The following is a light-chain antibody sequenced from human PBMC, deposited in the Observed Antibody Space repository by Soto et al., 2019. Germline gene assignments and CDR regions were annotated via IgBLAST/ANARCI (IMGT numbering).Light chain of an antibody. Sequence: DIVLTQSPGTLSLSPGERATLSCRASQTVSSNNLAWYQQKRGQAPRLLIYDASNRATGIPARFSGSGSGTDFTLTISSLEPEDFAVYYCQQRTNWPRTFGQGTKLEIK. J-gene: IGKJ2*01. CDR1: QTVSSN. CDR2: DAS. CDR3: QQRTNWPRT. V-gene: IGKV3-11*01.